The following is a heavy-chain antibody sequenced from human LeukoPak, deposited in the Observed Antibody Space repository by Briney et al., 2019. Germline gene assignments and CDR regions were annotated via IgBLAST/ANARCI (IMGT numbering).Heavy chain of an antibody. Sequence: RASVKVSCKASGYTFTSYDINWVRQATGQGLEWMGWMNPNSGNTGYAQKFQGRVTMTRNTSISTAYMELSSLRSEDTAVYYCARDKEVEFAFDIWGQGTMVTVSS. CDR3: ARDKEVEFAFDI. V-gene: IGHV1-8*01. D-gene: IGHD3-10*01. CDR2: MNPNSGNT. CDR1: GYTFTSYD. J-gene: IGHJ3*02.